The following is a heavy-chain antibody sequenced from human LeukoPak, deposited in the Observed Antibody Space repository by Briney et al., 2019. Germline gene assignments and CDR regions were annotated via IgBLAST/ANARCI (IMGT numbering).Heavy chain of an antibody. D-gene: IGHD2-8*01. CDR3: ARDNGHKGVDY. J-gene: IGHJ4*02. V-gene: IGHV1-18*01. CDR1: GYTFTSYG. CDR2: ISGYNALT. Sequence: ASVKVSCKASGYTFTSYGFSWMRQAPGQGLEWMGWISGYNALTNYVQKFQGRVAMTTDTSTSTVYMELRSLRLDDTAVYYCARDNGHKGVDYWGQGTLVTVSS.